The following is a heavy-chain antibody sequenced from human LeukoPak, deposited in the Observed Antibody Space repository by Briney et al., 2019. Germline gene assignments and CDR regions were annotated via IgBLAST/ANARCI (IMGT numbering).Heavy chain of an antibody. V-gene: IGHV4-39*01. Sequence: PSETLSLTCTVSGGSISSSSYYWGWIRQPPGKGLEWIGSIYYSGSTYYNPSLKSRVTISVDTSKNQFSLKLSSVTAADTAVYYCARRVVLRHNYYFDYWGQGTLVTVSS. CDR3: ARRVVLRHNYYFDY. CDR2: IYYSGST. J-gene: IGHJ4*02. D-gene: IGHD2-2*01. CDR1: GGSISSSSYY.